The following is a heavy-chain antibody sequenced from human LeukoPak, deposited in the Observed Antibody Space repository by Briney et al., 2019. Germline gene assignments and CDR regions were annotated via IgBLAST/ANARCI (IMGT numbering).Heavy chain of an antibody. Sequence: GGSLRLSCAASGFTFSSYWMSWVRQAPGKGLEWVANIKQDGSEKYYVDSVKGRFSISRDNDKNSLYLQMNSLRAEDTAVYYCARLSNPITMIVAWGQGTLVTVSS. CDR3: ARLSNPITMIVA. CDR1: GFTFSSYW. V-gene: IGHV3-7*01. CDR2: IKQDGSEK. J-gene: IGHJ4*02. D-gene: IGHD3-22*01.